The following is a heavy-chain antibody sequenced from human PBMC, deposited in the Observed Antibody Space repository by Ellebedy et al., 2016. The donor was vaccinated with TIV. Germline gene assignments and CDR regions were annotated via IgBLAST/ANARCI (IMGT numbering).Heavy chain of an antibody. CDR1: GGFISNYY. CDR2: IYHSGSN. V-gene: IGHV4-59*01. Sequence: MPSETLSLTCAVSGGFISNYYWTWIRQSPETGLEWIGYIYHSGSNGSNPSLKSRVTNSVDTPKNQFSLKLNSVTAADTAVYYCARGAPFPYYFDSWGQGLLVTVSS. J-gene: IGHJ4*02. CDR3: ARGAPFPYYFDS.